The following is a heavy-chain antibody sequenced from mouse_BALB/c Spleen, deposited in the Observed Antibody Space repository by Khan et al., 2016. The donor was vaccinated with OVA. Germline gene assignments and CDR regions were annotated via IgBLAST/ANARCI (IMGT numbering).Heavy chain of an antibody. CDR3: ARDGSRYNYAMDY. J-gene: IGHJ4*01. V-gene: IGHV3-2*02. D-gene: IGHD2-3*01. CDR1: GYSITSDYA. Sequence: EVQLQESGPGLVKPSQSLSLTCTVTGYSITSDYAWNWIRQFPGNKLEWMGYISYSGSTNYNPALKSRISINRDTSKNQFFLQLKSVTTEDTATYYCARDGSRYNYAMDYWGQGTSVTVSS. CDR2: ISYSGST.